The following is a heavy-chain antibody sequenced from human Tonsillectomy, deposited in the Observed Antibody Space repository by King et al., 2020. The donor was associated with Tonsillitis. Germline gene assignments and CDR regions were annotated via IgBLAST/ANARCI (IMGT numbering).Heavy chain of an antibody. CDR3: AGMRSIDKWNDLSAWLLFDN. V-gene: IGHV2-26*01. Sequence: VTLKESGPVLVKPTETLTLTCTVSGFSLNNARMGVRWIRQPPGKALEWLAHIFSNDKKSYSTSLKSRLTISKDTSKSQVALTMTNMDPVDTGTYYCAGMRSIDKWNDLSAWLLFDNWGQGSLVTVSS. J-gene: IGHJ4*02. CDR1: GFSLNNARMG. D-gene: IGHD1-1*01. CDR2: IFSNDKK.